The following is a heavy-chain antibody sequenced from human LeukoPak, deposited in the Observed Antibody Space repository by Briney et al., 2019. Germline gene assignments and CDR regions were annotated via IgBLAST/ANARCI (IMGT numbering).Heavy chain of an antibody. CDR2: IYPGDSDT. V-gene: IGHV5-51*01. D-gene: IGHD3-22*01. CDR1: GYSFTSYW. CDR3: ARGPPPDYYDSSGYPPGWFGP. J-gene: IGHJ5*02. Sequence: GESLKISCKGSGYSFTSYWIGWVRQMPGKGLEWMGIIYPGDSDTRYSPSFQGQVTISADKSISTAYLQWSSLKASDTAMYYCARGPPPDYYDSSGYPPGWFGPWGQGTLVTVSS.